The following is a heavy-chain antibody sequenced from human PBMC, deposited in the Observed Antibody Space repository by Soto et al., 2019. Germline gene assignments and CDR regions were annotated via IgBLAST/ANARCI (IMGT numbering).Heavy chain of an antibody. Sequence: GGSLRLSCAASGFTFSSYVMHWVRQAPGKGLEWVAVIWYDGSNKYYADSVKGRFTISRDNSKNTLYLQMNSLRAEDTAVYYCARDYGGNRFDYWGQGTLVTVSS. CDR1: GFTFSSYV. CDR3: ARDYGGNRFDY. V-gene: IGHV3-33*01. D-gene: IGHD4-17*01. J-gene: IGHJ4*02. CDR2: IWYDGSNK.